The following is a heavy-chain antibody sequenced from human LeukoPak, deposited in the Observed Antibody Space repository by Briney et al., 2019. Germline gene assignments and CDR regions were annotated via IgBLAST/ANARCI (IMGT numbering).Heavy chain of an antibody. J-gene: IGHJ4*02. Sequence: GGSLRLSCAASRFTFSSYSMNWVRQAPGKGLEGVSSISTSNSYIYYADSVKGRFTISRDHAKNSLYLQMNSLRAEDTAVYYCARDLTRPYIVVVPAAIDYWGQGTLVTASS. CDR1: RFTFSSYS. CDR2: ISTSNSYI. D-gene: IGHD2-2*01. CDR3: ARDLTRPYIVVVPAAIDY. V-gene: IGHV3-21*01.